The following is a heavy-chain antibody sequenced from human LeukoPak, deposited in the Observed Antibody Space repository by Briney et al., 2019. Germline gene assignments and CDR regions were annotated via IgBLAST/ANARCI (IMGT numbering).Heavy chain of an antibody. D-gene: IGHD2-2*01. CDR3: AKGLGYCSSTSCYVYYYYGMDV. V-gene: IGHV3-30*18. J-gene: IGHJ6*02. Sequence: GGSLRLSCAASGFTFSSYGMPWVRQAPGKGLEWVAVISYDGSNKYYADSVKGRFTISRDNSKNTLYLQMNSLRAEDTAVYYCAKGLGYCSSTSCYVYYYYGMDVWGQGTTVTVSS. CDR2: ISYDGSNK. CDR1: GFTFSSYG.